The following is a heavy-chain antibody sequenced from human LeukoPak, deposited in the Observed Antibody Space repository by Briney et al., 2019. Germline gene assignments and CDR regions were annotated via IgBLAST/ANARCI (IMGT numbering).Heavy chain of an antibody. Sequence: GESLKISCAASGFTFSSYAMSWVRQAPGKGLEWVSAISGSGGSTYYADSVKGRFTISRDNSKNTLYLQMNSLRAEDTAVYYCAKGNRAVAGPFDYWGQGTLVTVSS. D-gene: IGHD6-19*01. CDR2: ISGSGGST. V-gene: IGHV3-23*01. CDR1: GFTFSSYA. J-gene: IGHJ4*02. CDR3: AKGNRAVAGPFDY.